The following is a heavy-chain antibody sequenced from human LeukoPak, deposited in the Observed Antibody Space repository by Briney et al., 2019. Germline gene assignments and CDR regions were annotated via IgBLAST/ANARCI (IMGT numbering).Heavy chain of an antibody. CDR1: SGSISSYY. D-gene: IGHD3-10*01. CDR2: VYYSGSA. CDR3: ARHEKLGQFDY. J-gene: IGHJ4*02. V-gene: IGHV4-59*08. Sequence: PSETLSLTCTVSSGSISSYYWSWIRQPPGKGLEWIGYVYYSGSAYYNPSLKSRVTISVDTSKNQFSLKLSSVTAADTAVYYCARHEKLGQFDYWGQGTLVTVSS.